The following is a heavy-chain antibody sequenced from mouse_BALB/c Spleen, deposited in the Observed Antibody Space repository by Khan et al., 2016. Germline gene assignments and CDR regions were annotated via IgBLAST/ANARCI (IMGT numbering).Heavy chain of an antibody. J-gene: IGHJ3*01. CDR2: IYLGDGDT. CDR3: ARSTMNTC. Sequence: QVQLKQSGAELVRPGSSVKISCKASGYTFSTFWMNWVKQSPGQGLEWIGQIYLGDGDTDYNGKFKDKATLTADKSSSTVYLSLSSLISEDSAVYFCARSTMNTCWGKGTLVTVSA. V-gene: IGHV1-80*01. CDR1: GYTFSTFW. D-gene: IGHD2-4*01.